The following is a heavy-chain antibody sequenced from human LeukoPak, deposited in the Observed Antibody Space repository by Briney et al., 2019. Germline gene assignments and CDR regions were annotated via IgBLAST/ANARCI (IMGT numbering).Heavy chain of an antibody. CDR3: ATEGGRYNVDY. J-gene: IGHJ4*02. CDR2: MYYSGST. V-gene: IGHV4-39*07. D-gene: IGHD1-26*01. Sequence: PSETLSLTCTVSGGSISSSSYYWGWIRQPPGKGLEWIGSMYYSGSTYHNPSLKSRVTISVDTSKNQLSLKLRSVTAADTAVYYCATEGGRYNVDYWGQGTLVTVSS. CDR1: GGSISSSSYY.